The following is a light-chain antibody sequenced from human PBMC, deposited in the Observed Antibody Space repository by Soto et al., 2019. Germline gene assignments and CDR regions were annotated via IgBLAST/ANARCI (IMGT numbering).Light chain of an antibody. J-gene: IGKJ1*01. CDR3: HQYNNWPPWT. V-gene: IGKV3-15*01. CDR2: DAS. Sequence: IVMTQSPATLSVSPGERATLSCRASHGISSNLAWYQQKPGQAPRLLIYDASTRATGIPARFSGSGSGTEFTLTISSLQSEDFAVYYCHQYNNWPPWTFGQGTKVDIK. CDR1: HGISSN.